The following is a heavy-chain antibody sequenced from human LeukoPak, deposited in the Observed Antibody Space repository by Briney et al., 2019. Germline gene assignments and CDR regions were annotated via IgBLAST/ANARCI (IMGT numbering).Heavy chain of an antibody. V-gene: IGHV3-9*01. CDR2: ISWNSGSI. D-gene: IGHD4-17*01. CDR3: GKGLLSYGDSGLGY. J-gene: IGHJ1*01. Sequence: GRSVRLSCPASGFTFDDYAMHWVRQAPGKGRGWVAGISWNSGSIGYAASVKGRFTISRDNAKNPLYLQMNSLRAEDTALYYCGKGLLSYGDSGLGYWGEATLVTVSS. CDR1: GFTFDDYA.